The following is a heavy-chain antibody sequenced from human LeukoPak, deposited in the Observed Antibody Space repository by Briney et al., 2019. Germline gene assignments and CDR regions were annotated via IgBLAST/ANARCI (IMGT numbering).Heavy chain of an antibody. J-gene: IGHJ6*03. CDR1: GFTFSSYSMN. CDR3: ASARGYYYYYMDV. V-gene: IGHV4-59*05. Sequence: GSLRLSCAASGFTFSSYSMNWVRQAPGKGLEWIGSIYYSGSTYYNPSLKSRVTISVDTSKNQFSLKLSSVTAADTAVYYCASARGYYYYYMDVWGKGTTVTVSS. CDR2: IYYSGST.